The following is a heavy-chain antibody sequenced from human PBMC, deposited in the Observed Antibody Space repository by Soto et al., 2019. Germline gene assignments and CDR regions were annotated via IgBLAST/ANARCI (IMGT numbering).Heavy chain of an antibody. CDR1: GFTFKNYV. D-gene: IGHD3-9*01. J-gene: IGHJ3*01. V-gene: IGHV3-23*01. Sequence: EVQLLESGGGLVQPGGSLRLSCAASGFTFKNYVMAWDRQAPGKGLEWVSGIGVSGGTTYYADSVKGRFTISRDTSNSTLYLQMNSLRADDTALYFCAKEGEKFDIDAFGVWGQGTMVTVSS. CDR3: AKEGEKFDIDAFGV. CDR2: IGVSGGTT.